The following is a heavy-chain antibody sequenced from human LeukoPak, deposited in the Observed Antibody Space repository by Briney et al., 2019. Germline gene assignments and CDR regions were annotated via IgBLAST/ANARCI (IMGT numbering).Heavy chain of an antibody. CDR2: ISSNSNYR. D-gene: IGHD3-3*01. V-gene: IGHV3-21*01. CDR1: GFTFSTYS. CDR3: VVGHTQSKDYDFWSGYFDY. Sequence: GGSLRLSCAASGFTFSTYSMNWVRQAPGKGLEWVSCISSNSNYRNYANSVKGRFTISRDNAKNSLYLQMNSLRAEDTAVYYCVVGHTQSKDYDFWSGYFDYWGQGTLVTVSS. J-gene: IGHJ4*02.